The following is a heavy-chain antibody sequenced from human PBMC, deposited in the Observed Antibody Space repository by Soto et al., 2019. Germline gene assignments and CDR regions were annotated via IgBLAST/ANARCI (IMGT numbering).Heavy chain of an antibody. V-gene: IGHV1-8*01. J-gene: IGHJ6*02. Sequence: VKVSCKASGYTFTSYDINWVRQATGQGLEWMGWMNPNSGNTGYAQKFQGRVTMTRNTSISTAYMELSSLRSEDTAVYYCARARVDMVRGVYYYYGMGVWGHGTTVTVSS. CDR1: GYTFTSYD. CDR3: ARARVDMVRGVYYYYGMGV. CDR2: MNPNSGNT. D-gene: IGHD3-10*01.